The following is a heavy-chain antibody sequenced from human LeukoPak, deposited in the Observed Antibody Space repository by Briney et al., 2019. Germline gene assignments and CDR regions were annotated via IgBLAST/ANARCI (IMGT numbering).Heavy chain of an antibody. CDR3: AKDRSSSTIAVRGGY. CDR2: IYTGGNT. CDR1: GFTVNNNY. D-gene: IGHD6-19*01. J-gene: IGHJ4*02. V-gene: IGHV3-66*01. Sequence: GGSLRLSCAASGFTVNNNYMTWVRQAPGKGLEWVSVIYTGGNTNYADSVKGRFTISRDVSKNTVYLQMDSLRAEDTALYYCAKDRSSSTIAVRGGYWGQGTLVTVSS.